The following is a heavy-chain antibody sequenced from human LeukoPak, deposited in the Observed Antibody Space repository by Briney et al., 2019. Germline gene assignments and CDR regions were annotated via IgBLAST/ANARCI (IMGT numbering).Heavy chain of an antibody. J-gene: IGHJ4*02. CDR3: ARGHSSGWYYFDY. CDR2: IYYSEST. Sequence: PSETLSLTCTVSGGTIRSYYWNWIRQPPGKGLEWIGYIYYSESTNYNPSVESRVTISVDTSKNQFSLKLSSVTAADTAVYYCARGHSSGWYYFDYWGQGTLVTVSS. V-gene: IGHV4-59*01. CDR1: GGTIRSYY. D-gene: IGHD6-19*01.